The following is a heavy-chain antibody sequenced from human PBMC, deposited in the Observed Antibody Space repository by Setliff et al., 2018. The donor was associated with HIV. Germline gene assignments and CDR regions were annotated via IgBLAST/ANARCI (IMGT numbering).Heavy chain of an antibody. Sequence: LSLTCAVHGRSFSGYYWNWIRQSPGKGLEWIGEINHSGGTNYNPSLKSRVTMSIDTSKNQFSLNVSSVTAADTAVYYCARGWGHDGFDFWGQGTMVTVSS. CDR3: ARGWGHDGFDF. D-gene: IGHD7-27*01. J-gene: IGHJ3*01. V-gene: IGHV4-34*01. CDR1: GRSFSGYY. CDR2: INHSGGT.